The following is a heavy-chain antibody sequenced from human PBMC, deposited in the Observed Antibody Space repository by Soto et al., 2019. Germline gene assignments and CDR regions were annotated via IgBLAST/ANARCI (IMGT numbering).Heavy chain of an antibody. D-gene: IGHD2-2*01. CDR3: ARRDVVLNWFDP. V-gene: IGHV4-59*01. Sequence: SETLSLTCTVSGGSISSYYWSWIRQPPGKGLEWIGYIYYSGSTNYNPSLKSRVTISVDTSKNQFSLKLSSVTAADTAVYYCARRDVVLNWFDPWGQGTLVTVSS. J-gene: IGHJ5*02. CDR1: GGSISSYY. CDR2: IYYSGST.